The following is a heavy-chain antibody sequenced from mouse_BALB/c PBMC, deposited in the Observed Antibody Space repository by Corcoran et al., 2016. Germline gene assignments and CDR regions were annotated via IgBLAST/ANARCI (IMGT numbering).Heavy chain of an antibody. CDR3: SKVGATVVDYYAMDY. CDR2: IYPGSGNT. J-gene: IGHJ4*01. D-gene: IGHD1-1*01. CDR1: GYTFTDYY. Sequence: QVQLQQSGAELARPGASVKLSCKASGYTFTDYYINWVKQRTGQGLEWIGEIYPGSGNTYYNEKFKGKATLTADKSSSTAYMQPTSLTSEDSALYFCSKVGATVVDYYAMDYWGQGTSVTVSS. V-gene: IGHV1-77*01.